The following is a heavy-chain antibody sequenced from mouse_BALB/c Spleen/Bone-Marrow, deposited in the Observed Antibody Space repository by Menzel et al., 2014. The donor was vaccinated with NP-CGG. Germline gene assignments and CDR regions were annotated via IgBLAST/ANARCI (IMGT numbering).Heavy chain of an antibody. D-gene: IGHD1-2*01. Sequence: LQQSGSELVRPGASVKLSCKASGYTFTSYWMHWVKQRHGQGLEWIGNIYPGSGSTNYDEKFKSKGTLTVDTSSSTAYMHLSSQTSEDSAVYYCTRERHYYGYVGAMDYWGQGTSVTVSS. CDR1: GYTFTSYW. V-gene: IGHV1S22*01. CDR3: TRERHYYGYVGAMDY. J-gene: IGHJ4*01. CDR2: IYPGSGST.